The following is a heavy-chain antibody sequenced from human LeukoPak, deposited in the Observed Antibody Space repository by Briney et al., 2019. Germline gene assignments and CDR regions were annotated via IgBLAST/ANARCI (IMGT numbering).Heavy chain of an antibody. J-gene: IGHJ4*02. CDR1: GGSFSGYY. CDR2: IYHSGST. Sequence: SETLSLTCAVYGGSFSGYYWSWIRQPPGKGLEWIGSIYHSGSTYYNPSLKSRVTISVDTSKNQFSLKLSSVTAADTAVYYCAREGYDSSGYYLYYFDYWGQGTLVTVSS. V-gene: IGHV4-34*01. D-gene: IGHD3-22*01. CDR3: AREGYDSSGYYLYYFDY.